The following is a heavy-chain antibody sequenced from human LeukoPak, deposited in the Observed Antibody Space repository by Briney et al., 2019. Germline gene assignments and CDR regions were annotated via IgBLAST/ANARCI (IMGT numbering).Heavy chain of an antibody. Sequence: GGSLRLSCAASGFTVSSNYMSWVRQAPGKGLEWDSVIYSGGSTYYADSVKGRFTISRDNSKNTLYLQMNSLRAEDTAVYYCASQIGSIYGYYYYYGMDVWGQGTTVTVSS. CDR3: ASQIGSIYGYYYYYGMDV. V-gene: IGHV3-66*02. CDR1: GFTVSSNY. CDR2: IYSGGST. D-gene: IGHD4-11*01. J-gene: IGHJ6*02.